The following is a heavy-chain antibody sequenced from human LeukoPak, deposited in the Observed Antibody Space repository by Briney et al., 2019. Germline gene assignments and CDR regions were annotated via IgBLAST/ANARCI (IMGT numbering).Heavy chain of an antibody. D-gene: IGHD2-8*01. CDR2: INPSGGST. J-gene: IGHJ4*02. CDR1: GYTFTSYY. V-gene: IGHV1-46*01. Sequence: ASVKVSCKASGYTFTSYYMHWVRQAPGQGLEWMGIINPSGGSTSYAQKFQGRVTMTRDMSTSTVYMELSSLRSEDTAVYYCARLPYCTNGVCYPVDLDYWGQGTLVTVSS. CDR3: ARLPYCTNGVCYPVDLDY.